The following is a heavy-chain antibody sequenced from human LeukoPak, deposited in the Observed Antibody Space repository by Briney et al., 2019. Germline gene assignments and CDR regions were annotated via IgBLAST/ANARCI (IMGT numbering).Heavy chain of an antibody. D-gene: IGHD1-26*01. CDR1: GGSLSGYY. CDR3: ARSKGILSGSFTYYMDV. CDR2: INHSGST. V-gene: IGHV4-34*01. J-gene: IGHJ6*03. Sequence: PSETLSLTCAVYGGSLSGYYWSWIRQPPGKGLEWIGEINHSGSTNYNPSLKSRVTISVDTSKNQFSLKLSSVTAADTAVYYCARSKGILSGSFTYYMDVWGKGTTVTVSS.